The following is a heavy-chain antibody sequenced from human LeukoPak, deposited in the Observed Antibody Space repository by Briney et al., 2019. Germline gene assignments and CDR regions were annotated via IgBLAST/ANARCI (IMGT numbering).Heavy chain of an antibody. CDR1: GFTFSRYD. Sequence: GGSLRLSCAASGFTFSRYDMHWVRQATGKGLEWVSAINPAGRTYYADSVRGRFIISRENAKNSFYPQLNSMRVEDTAVYYCAREGSDEFADLWGQGTLVTVSS. CDR2: INPAGRT. V-gene: IGHV3-13*01. J-gene: IGHJ3*01. D-gene: IGHD3-10*01. CDR3: AREGSDEFADL.